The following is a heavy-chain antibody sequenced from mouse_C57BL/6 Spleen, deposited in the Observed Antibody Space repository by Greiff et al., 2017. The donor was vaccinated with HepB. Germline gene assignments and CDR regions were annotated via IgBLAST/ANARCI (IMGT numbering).Heavy chain of an antibody. CDR3: TRDSSGYGWFCY. CDR1: GYTFTDYE. CDR2: IDPETGGT. V-gene: IGHV1-15*01. Sequence: QVQLQQSGAELVRPGASVTLSCKASGYTFTDYEMHWVKQTPVHGLEWIGAIDPETGGTAYNQKFKGKAILTADKSSSTAYMELRSLTSEDSAVYYCTRDSSGYGWFCYWGQGTLVTVSA. D-gene: IGHD3-2*02. J-gene: IGHJ3*01.